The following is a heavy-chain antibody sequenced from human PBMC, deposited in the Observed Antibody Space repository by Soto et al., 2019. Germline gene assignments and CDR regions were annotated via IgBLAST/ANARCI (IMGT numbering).Heavy chain of an antibody. CDR1: GYTFTSYG. D-gene: IGHD2-2*01. Sequence: ASVKVSCKASGYTFTSYGISWVRQAPGQGLEWMGWISAYNGNTNYAQKLQGRVTMTTDTSTSTAYMELRSLRSDDTVVYYCARDAEVIVVVPAAIGMDVWGQGTTVTVSS. CDR2: ISAYNGNT. V-gene: IGHV1-18*01. J-gene: IGHJ6*02. CDR3: ARDAEVIVVVPAAIGMDV.